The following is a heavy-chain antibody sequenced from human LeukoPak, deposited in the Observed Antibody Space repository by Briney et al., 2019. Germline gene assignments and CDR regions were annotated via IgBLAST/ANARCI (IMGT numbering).Heavy chain of an antibody. Sequence: VASVKVSCKASGYTFTSYYMHWVRQAPGQGLEWMGIINPSGGSTSYAQKFQGRVTMTRDMSTSTVYMELSSLRSEDTAVYYCARGVGGSGTYAHYFDYWGQGTLVTVSS. CDR1: GYTFTSYY. CDR2: INPSGGST. V-gene: IGHV1-46*01. D-gene: IGHD3-10*01. CDR3: ARGVGGSGTYAHYFDY. J-gene: IGHJ4*02.